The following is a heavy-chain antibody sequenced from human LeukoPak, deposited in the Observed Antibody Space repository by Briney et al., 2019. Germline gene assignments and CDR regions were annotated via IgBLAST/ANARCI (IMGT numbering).Heavy chain of an antibody. V-gene: IGHV3-30*18. CDR2: ISYDGSNK. CDR1: GFTFSSCG. D-gene: IGHD3-22*01. Sequence: GGSLRRSCAASGFTFSSCGMHWVRQAPGKGLEWVAVISYDGSNKYYADSVKGRFTISRDNSKNTLYLQMNSLRAEDTAVYYCAKDSARLRYDSSGLDYWGQGTLVTVSS. CDR3: AKDSARLRYDSSGLDY. J-gene: IGHJ4*02.